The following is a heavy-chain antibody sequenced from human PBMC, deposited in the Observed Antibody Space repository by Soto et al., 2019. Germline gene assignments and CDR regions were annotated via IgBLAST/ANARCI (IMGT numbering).Heavy chain of an antibody. V-gene: IGHV3-33*01. D-gene: IGHD2-15*01. J-gene: IGHJ6*02. CDR3: ARDRGGCSGGSCYLAYYGMDV. CDR1: GFTFSSYG. CDR2: IWYDGSNK. Sequence: QVQLVESGGGVVQPGGSLRLSCAASGFTFSSYGMHWVRQAPGKGLEWVAVIWYDGSNKYYADSVKGRFTISRDNSKNTLCLKMNTLRAEDTAVYYCARDRGGCSGGSCYLAYYGMDVWGQGTTVTVSS.